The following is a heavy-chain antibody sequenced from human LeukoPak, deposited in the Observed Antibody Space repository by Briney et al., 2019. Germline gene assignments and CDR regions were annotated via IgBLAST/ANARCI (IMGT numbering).Heavy chain of an antibody. CDR1: GYSFTSYW. V-gene: IGHV5-51*01. CDR3: ASAYYYGSGSYSSGFDP. Sequence: LGESLKISCKGSGYSFTSYWIGWVRQIPGKGLEWMGIIYPGDSDTRYSPSFQGQVTISADKSISTAYLQWSSLKASDTAMYYCASAYYYGSGSYSSGFDPWGQGTLVTVSS. CDR2: IYPGDSDT. D-gene: IGHD3-10*01. J-gene: IGHJ5*02.